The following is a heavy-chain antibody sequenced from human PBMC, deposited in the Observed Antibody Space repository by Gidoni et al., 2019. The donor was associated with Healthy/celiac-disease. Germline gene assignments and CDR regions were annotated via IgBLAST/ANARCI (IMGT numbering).Heavy chain of an antibody. CDR3: ARYSLGAAAGTLGY. D-gene: IGHD6-13*01. Sequence: EVQLVESGGGMVKPGGALRLSCAASGFTFRSYSINWVRQALGKGLEWVSSISSSSSYIYYADSVKGRFTISRDNAKNSLYLQMNSLRAEDTAVYYCARYSLGAAAGTLGYWGQGTLVTVSS. V-gene: IGHV3-21*01. J-gene: IGHJ4*02. CDR1: GFTFRSYS. CDR2: ISSSSSYI.